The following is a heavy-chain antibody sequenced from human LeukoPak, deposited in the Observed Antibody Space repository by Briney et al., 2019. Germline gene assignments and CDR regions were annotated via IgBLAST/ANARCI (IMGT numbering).Heavy chain of an antibody. Sequence: AASVKVSCKASGYTFTSYGISWVRQAPGQGLEWMGWISAYNGNTNYAQKFQGRVTITADESTSTAYMELSSLRSEDTAVYYCARDNYYDSSPYFDYWGQGTLVTVSS. D-gene: IGHD3-22*01. CDR1: GYTFTSYG. V-gene: IGHV1-18*01. CDR3: ARDNYYDSSPYFDY. J-gene: IGHJ4*02. CDR2: ISAYNGNT.